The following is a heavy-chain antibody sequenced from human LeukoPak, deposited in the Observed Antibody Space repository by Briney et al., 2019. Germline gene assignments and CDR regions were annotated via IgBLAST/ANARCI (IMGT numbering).Heavy chain of an antibody. CDR2: IYSGGST. D-gene: IGHD2-2*01. CDR3: ARGTKEDCSSSSCDWGDAFAI. CDR1: GFTVSSNY. Sequence: GGSLRLSCAASGFTVSSNYMSWVRQAPGKGLEWVSVIYSGGSTYYADSVKGRFTISRDNSKNTLYLQMNSLRAEDTAVYYCARGTKEDCSSSSCDWGDAFAIWGQGQWSPSLQ. J-gene: IGHJ3*02. V-gene: IGHV3-53*01.